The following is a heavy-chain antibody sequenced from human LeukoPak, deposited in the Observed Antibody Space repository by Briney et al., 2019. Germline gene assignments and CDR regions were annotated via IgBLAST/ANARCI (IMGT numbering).Heavy chain of an antibody. V-gene: IGHV4-34*01. CDR3: ARLGSVGYYNYQYMDI. D-gene: IGHD3-10*01. J-gene: IGHJ6*03. Sequence: KRSETLSLTCAVYGGSFSGYYWSWIRQPPGKGLEWIGEINDIGNTNYDPSLRSRVTIPVDTSKNQFSLSLTSATAADTAVYLCARLGSVGYYNYQYMDIWGNGTTVTVSS. CDR2: INDIGNT. CDR1: GGSFSGYY.